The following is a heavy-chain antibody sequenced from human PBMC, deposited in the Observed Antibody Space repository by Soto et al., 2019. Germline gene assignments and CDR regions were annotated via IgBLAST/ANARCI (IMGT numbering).Heavy chain of an antibody. V-gene: IGHV1-69*01. CDR3: ARDGAVVVPAAPVNYYYGMDV. CDR1: GGTFSSYA. D-gene: IGHD2-2*01. Sequence: QVQMVQSGAEVKKPGSSVKVSCTASGGTFSSYAISWVRQAPVQGLEWMGGIIPIFGTANYAQKFQGRVTITADESTSTAYMDLSSLRSEDTAVYYCARDGAVVVPAAPVNYYYGMDVWGQGTTVTVSS. J-gene: IGHJ6*02. CDR2: IIPIFGTA.